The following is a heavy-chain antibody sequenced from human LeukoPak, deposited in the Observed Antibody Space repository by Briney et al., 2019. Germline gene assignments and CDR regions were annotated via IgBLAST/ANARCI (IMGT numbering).Heavy chain of an antibody. V-gene: IGHV3-33*06. CDR2: MCYDGSDK. CDR1: GFIFKNFG. Sequence: GGSLRLSCASSGFIFKNFGMHWVRQAPGKGLEWVATMCYDGSDKSYADSVKGRFTISRDNSKKTLYLQMNSLRDEDTAVYYCAKASGYCSSTTSCYLYFDYWGQGTLVTVSS. D-gene: IGHD2-2*01. CDR3: AKASGYCSSTTSCYLYFDY. J-gene: IGHJ4*02.